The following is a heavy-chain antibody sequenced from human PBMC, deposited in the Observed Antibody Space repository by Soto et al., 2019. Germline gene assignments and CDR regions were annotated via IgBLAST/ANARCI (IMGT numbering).Heavy chain of an antibody. D-gene: IGHD1-7*01. Sequence: QVQLQELGPGLVKPSQTLSLTCAISGDSVSSNSAAWNWIRLSPSRGLEWLARTYYRSRWYNDYAVSVRSRITVNPDTSKNQFSLQLSSVPPEDTAVYYCTGTTSHQWYYMDVWGKGTTVTVSS. V-gene: IGHV6-1*01. CDR3: TGTTSHQWYYMDV. CDR2: TYYRSRWYN. J-gene: IGHJ6*03. CDR1: GDSVSSNSAA.